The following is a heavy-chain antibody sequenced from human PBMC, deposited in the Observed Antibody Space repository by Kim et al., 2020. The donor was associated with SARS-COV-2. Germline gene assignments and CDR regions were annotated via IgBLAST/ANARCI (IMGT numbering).Heavy chain of an antibody. D-gene: IGHD6-19*01. CDR2: INHSGST. CDR3: ARGGIAVAGRPFLDY. J-gene: IGHJ4*02. Sequence: ETLSLTCAVYGGSFSGYYWSWIRQPPGKGLEWIGEINHSGSTNYNPSLKSRVTISVDTSKNQFSLKLSSVTAADTAVYYCARGGIAVAGRPFLDYWGQG. V-gene: IGHV4-34*01. CDR1: GGSFSGYY.